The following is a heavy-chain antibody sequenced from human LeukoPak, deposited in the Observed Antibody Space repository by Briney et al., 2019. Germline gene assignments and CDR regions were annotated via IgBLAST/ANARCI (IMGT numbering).Heavy chain of an antibody. J-gene: IGHJ4*02. Sequence: GGSLRLSCEPSGFTLSTYWMNWVRQVPRKGPDCVANINPDGSGKRYVDSVKGRFTIARDNADNSLSLQMNSLRAEETAVYYCASWGAGGNSWGQGTLVTVSS. CDR1: GFTLSTYW. CDR2: INPDGSGK. CDR3: ASWGAGGNS. V-gene: IGHV3-7*01. D-gene: IGHD3-16*01.